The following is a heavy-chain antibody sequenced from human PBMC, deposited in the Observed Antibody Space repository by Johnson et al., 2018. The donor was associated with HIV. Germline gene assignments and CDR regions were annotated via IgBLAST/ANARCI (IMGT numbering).Heavy chain of an antibody. CDR2: INQIGNDK. CDR1: GFTFSNHH. D-gene: IGHD2-8*02. J-gene: IGHJ3*02. CDR3: GRESTGAGTAFDI. V-gene: IGHV3-7*01. Sequence: MQLVESGGGLVQPGGSLRLSCAVSGFTFSNHHMTWVRQAPGKGLEWVANINQIGNDKYYVDSVKGRFTISRDNAQNLLYLQMNSLRDEDTAVYYCGRESTGAGTAFDIWGQGTMVTVSS.